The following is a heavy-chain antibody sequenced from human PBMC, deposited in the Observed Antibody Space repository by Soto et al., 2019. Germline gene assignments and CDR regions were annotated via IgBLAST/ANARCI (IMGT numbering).Heavy chain of an antibody. Sequence: PSETLSLTCNVSGGSISSSSFFWGWIRQPPGKGLEWIGNIYYSGSPSYNPSLQSRVSISLDTSKNQFSLELTSVTAADTAVYYCATGRVYYGSEYWGQGTLVTVSS. D-gene: IGHD3-10*01. CDR3: ATGRVYYGSEY. J-gene: IGHJ4*02. CDR1: GGSISSSSFF. CDR2: IYYSGSP. V-gene: IGHV4-39*07.